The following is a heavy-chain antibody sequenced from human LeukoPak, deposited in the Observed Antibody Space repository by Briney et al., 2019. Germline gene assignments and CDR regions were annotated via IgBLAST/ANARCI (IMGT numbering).Heavy chain of an antibody. J-gene: IGHJ4*02. CDR1: GGSISSSDYL. CDR3: LRSHGAH. Sequence: SETLSLTCTVFGGSISSSDYLWAWLRQPPGKGLELIGNIRYPGSTYYNPSLQSRVTISVDTSKNQFSVKLRSVTAADTAVYYCLRSHGAHWGQGTLVTVSS. D-gene: IGHD3-10*01. CDR2: IRYPGST. V-gene: IGHV4-39*01.